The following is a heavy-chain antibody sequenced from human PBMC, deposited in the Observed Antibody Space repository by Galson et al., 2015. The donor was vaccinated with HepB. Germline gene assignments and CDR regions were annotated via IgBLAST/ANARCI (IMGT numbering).Heavy chain of an antibody. D-gene: IGHD6-6*01. CDR1: GFTFSSYG. CDR2: ISYDGSNK. Sequence: SLRLSCAASGFTFSSYGMHWVRQAPGKGLEWVAVISYDGSNKYYADSVKGRFTISRDNSKNTLYLQMNSLRAEDTAVYYCAKDGWGSSSSARYFDYWGQGTLVTVSS. V-gene: IGHV3-30*18. J-gene: IGHJ4*02. CDR3: AKDGWGSSSSARYFDY.